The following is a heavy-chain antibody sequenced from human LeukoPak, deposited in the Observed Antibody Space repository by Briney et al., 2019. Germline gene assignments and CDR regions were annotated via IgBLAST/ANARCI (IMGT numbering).Heavy chain of an antibody. V-gene: IGHV4-39*01. Sequence: SETLSLTCTLSGGSISTSSYYWGWIRQPPGKRLEWIGTIYYSVTTYYNPSLKSRVTISVDTSKNQFSLKLSSVTAADTAVYYCARHVGRSAFDIWGQGTMVTVSS. CDR2: IYYSVTT. D-gene: IGHD2-15*01. CDR1: GGSISTSSYY. J-gene: IGHJ3*02. CDR3: ARHVGRSAFDI.